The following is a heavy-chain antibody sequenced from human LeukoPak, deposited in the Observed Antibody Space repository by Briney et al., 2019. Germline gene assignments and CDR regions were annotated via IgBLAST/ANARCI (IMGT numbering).Heavy chain of an antibody. D-gene: IGHD5-24*01. CDR1: GDSVSSNNAA. CDR3: ARSADGALDY. J-gene: IGHJ4*02. Sequence: SQTPSLTCAISGDSVSSNNAAWNWIRQSPSRGLEWLGRTYYRSRWYNHYAVSAKSRITVNPDTSKNQFSLHLNSVTPDDTAVYYCARSADGALDYWGQGTLVTVSS. CDR2: TYYRSRWYN. V-gene: IGHV6-1*01.